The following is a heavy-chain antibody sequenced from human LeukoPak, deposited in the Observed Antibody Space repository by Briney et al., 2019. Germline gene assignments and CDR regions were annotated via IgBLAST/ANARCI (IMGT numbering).Heavy chain of an antibody. CDR1: GGSFSGYY. J-gene: IGHJ3*02. Sequence: KTSETLSLTCAVYGGSFSGYYWSWLRQPPGKGLEWIGEINHSGSTNYNPSLKSRVTISVDTSKNQFSLKLSSVTAADTAVYYCARDKKWLVRGAFDIWGQGTMVTISS. D-gene: IGHD6-19*01. CDR2: INHSGST. CDR3: ARDKKWLVRGAFDI. V-gene: IGHV4-34*01.